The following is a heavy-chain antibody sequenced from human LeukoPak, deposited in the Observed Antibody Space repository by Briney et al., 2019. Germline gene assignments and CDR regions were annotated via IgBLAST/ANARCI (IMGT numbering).Heavy chain of an antibody. D-gene: IGHD2-21*02. CDR1: GYTFTSYG. V-gene: IGHV1-18*01. Sequence: ASVKVSCKASGYTFTSYGISWVRQAPGQGLEWMGWISAYNGNTNYAQKLQGRVTMTTDTSTSTAHMELRSLRSDDTAVYYCARDLEPVVVTAKRGFDYWGQGTLVTVSS. CDR2: ISAYNGNT. J-gene: IGHJ4*02. CDR3: ARDLEPVVVTAKRGFDY.